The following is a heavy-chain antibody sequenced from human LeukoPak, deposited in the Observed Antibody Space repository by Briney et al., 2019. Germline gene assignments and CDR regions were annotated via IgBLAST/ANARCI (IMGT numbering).Heavy chain of an antibody. CDR1: GYTFTSYY. J-gene: IGHJ6*02. CDR3: ASYSSPKNYYYYGMDV. Sequence: ASVKVSCKASGYTFTSYYMHWVRLAPGQGLEWMGIINPSGGSTSYAQKFQGRVTMTRDTSTSTVYMELSSLRSEDTAVYYCASYSSPKNYYYYGMDVWGQGTTVTVSS. CDR2: INPSGGST. D-gene: IGHD6-13*01. V-gene: IGHV1-46*01.